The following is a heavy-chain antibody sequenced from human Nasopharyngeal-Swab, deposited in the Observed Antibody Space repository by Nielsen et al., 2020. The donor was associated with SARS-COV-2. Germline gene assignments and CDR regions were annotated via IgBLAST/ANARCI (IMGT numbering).Heavy chain of an antibody. V-gene: IGHV4-34*01. CDR3: AREYYYGSGSYLGY. Sequence: SETLSLTCAVYGGSFSGYYWSWIRQPPGKGLEWIGEINHSGSTNYNPSLKGRVTISVDTSKNQFSLKLSSVTAADTAVYYCAREYYYGSGSYLGYWGQGTLVTVSS. CDR1: GGSFSGYY. J-gene: IGHJ4*02. CDR2: INHSGST. D-gene: IGHD3-10*01.